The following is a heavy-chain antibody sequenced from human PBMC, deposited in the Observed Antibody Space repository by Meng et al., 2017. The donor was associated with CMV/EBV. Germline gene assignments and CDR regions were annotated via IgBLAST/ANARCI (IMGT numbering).Heavy chain of an antibody. J-gene: IGHJ4*02. CDR1: GFSLSTSGVG. CDR2: IYWNDDK. Sequence: SGPTLVKPTQTLTLTCTFSGFSLSTSGVGVGWIRQPPGKALEWLALIYWNDDKRYSPSLKSRLTITKDTSKNQVVLTMTNTDPVDTATYYCAHPPQLRLVELSFLYWGQGTLVTVSS. CDR3: AHPPQLRLVELSFLY. V-gene: IGHV2-5*01. D-gene: IGHD3-16*02.